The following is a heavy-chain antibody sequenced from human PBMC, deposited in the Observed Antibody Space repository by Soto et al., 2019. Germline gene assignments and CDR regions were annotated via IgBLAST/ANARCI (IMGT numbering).Heavy chain of an antibody. V-gene: IGHV1-46*03. CDR1: GYTFTSYY. D-gene: IGHD4-17*01. J-gene: IGHJ6*03. CDR2: INPSGGST. Sequence: GASVKVSCKASGYTFTSYYMHWVRQAPGQGLEWMGIINPSGGSTSYAQKFQGRVTMTRDTSTSTVYMELSSLRSEDTAVYYCARDLEPTSSHGDQHQEYYYMDCWGKGTTVTVSS. CDR3: ARDLEPTSSHGDQHQEYYYMDC.